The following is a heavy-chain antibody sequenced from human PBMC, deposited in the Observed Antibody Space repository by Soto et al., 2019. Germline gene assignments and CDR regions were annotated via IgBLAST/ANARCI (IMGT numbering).Heavy chain of an antibody. V-gene: IGHV1-69*13. CDR2: IIPIFGTA. CDR1: GGTFSSYA. Sequence: GASVKVSGKASGGTFSSYAISWVRQAPGQGLEWMGGIIPIFGTANYAQKFQGRVTITADESTSTAYMELSSLRSEDTAVYYCARDHYDILTGYLIDAFDIWGQGTMVTVSS. CDR3: ARDHYDILTGYLIDAFDI. J-gene: IGHJ3*02. D-gene: IGHD3-9*01.